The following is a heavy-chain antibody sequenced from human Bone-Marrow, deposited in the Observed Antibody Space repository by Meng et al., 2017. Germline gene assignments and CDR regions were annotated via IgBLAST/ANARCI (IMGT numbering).Heavy chain of an antibody. D-gene: IGHD1-26*01. J-gene: IGHJ4*02. CDR3: TWEDKAVSDY. CDR2: IKSKTEGGTA. CDR1: GFYFNNAW. Sequence: GESLKISCAASGFYFNNAWMSWVRQAPGKGLEWVDRIKSKTEGGTAEYPAPVTGRFSISRDASKSTLYLQMSGLHINDRGVYYCTWEDKAVSDYWGQGTLVTVSS. V-gene: IGHV3-15*01.